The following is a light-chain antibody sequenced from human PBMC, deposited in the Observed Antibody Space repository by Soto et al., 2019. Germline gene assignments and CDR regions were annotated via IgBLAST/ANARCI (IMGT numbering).Light chain of an antibody. CDR1: QSVSSN. CDR2: GAS. CDR3: QQYNNWPPHT. Sequence: EIVMTQSPATLSVSPGERATLSCRASQSVSSNLAWYQQKPGQAPRLLIYGASIRATGIPARFSGSGSGTEFTLTISSLQSEDFAVYYCQQYNNWPPHTFGHGTKLEIK. V-gene: IGKV3D-15*01. J-gene: IGKJ2*01.